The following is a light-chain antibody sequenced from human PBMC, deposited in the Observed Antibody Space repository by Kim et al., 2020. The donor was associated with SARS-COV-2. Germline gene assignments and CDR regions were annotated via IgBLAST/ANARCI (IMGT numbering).Light chain of an antibody. CDR2: GVN. V-gene: IGLV2-11*01. CDR1: SSDIGAYDY. CDR3: CSHAATYTWV. Sequence: QSALTQPRSVSGSPGQSVTISCTGSSSDIGAYDYVSWYQQHPGKAPKLLIYGVNERPSEVPDRFSGSKSGNTASLTISGLLADDEADYFCCSHAATYTWVFGGGTKLTVL. J-gene: IGLJ3*02.